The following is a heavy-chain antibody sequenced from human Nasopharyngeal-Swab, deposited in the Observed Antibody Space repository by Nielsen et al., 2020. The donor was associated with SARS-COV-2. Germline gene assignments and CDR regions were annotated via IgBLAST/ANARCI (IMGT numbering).Heavy chain of an antibody. CDR2: INPIFGTA. CDR3: AVGATGYYYMDV. Sequence: SVKVSCKAPGGTFSSYAISWVRQAPGQGLEWMGGINPIFGTANYAQKFQGRVTITADESTSTAYMELSSLRSEDTAVYYCAVGATGYYYMDVWGKGTTVTVSS. J-gene: IGHJ6*03. CDR1: GGTFSSYA. V-gene: IGHV1-69*13. D-gene: IGHD1-26*01.